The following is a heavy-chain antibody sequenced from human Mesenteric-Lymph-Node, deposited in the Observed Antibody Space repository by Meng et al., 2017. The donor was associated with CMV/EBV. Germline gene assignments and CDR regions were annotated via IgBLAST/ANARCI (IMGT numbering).Heavy chain of an antibody. Sequence: GESLKISCAASGFTFNDYGMHWVRQAPGKGLQWVAFIRFDGTTKFYADSVKGRFTVSRDNSKNTLYLQMNSLRAEDTAVYYCWGEWGNHWGQGTLVTVSS. J-gene: IGHJ5*02. CDR3: WGEWGNH. CDR1: GFTFNDYG. CDR2: IRFDGTTK. D-gene: IGHD3-16*01. V-gene: IGHV3-30*02.